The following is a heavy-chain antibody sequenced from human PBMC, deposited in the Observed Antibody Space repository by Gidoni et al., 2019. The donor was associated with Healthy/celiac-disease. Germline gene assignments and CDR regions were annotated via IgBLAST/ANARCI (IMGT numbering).Heavy chain of an antibody. CDR3: AAVPDSGSQGGGDY. CDR2: IVVGSVNT. D-gene: IGHD1-26*01. V-gene: IGHV1-58*01. Sequence: QMQLVQSGPEVKKPGTSVKVSCQASGFTFTSSAVQWVRQARGQRLEWIGWIVVGSVNTNYAQKFQERVTITRDMSTSTAYMELSSLRSEDTAVYYCAAVPDSGSQGGGDYWGQGTLVTVSS. J-gene: IGHJ4*02. CDR1: GFTFTSSA.